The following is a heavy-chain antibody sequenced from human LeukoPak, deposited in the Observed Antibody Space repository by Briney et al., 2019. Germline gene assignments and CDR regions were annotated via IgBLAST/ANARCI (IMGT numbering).Heavy chain of an antibody. CDR1: GGTFSSYA. D-gene: IGHD6-19*01. CDR2: IIPIFGTA. J-gene: IGHJ5*02. V-gene: IGHV1-69*05. CDR3: ARVGAVAGTINRFDP. Sequence: SVKVSCKASGGTFSSYAISWVRQAPGQGLEWMGGIIPIFGTANYAQKFQGRVTITTDESTSTAYMELSSQRSEDTAVYYCARVGAVAGTINRFDPWGQGTLVTVSS.